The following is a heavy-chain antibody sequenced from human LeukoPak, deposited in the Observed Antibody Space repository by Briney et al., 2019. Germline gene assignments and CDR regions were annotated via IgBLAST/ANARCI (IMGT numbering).Heavy chain of an antibody. V-gene: IGHV4-4*08. Sequence: SETLSLTCTVSGGSISSYYWSWIRLPPGKGLEWIGYLSKSGNTNYSPSLKSRVTIFGDTSKNQFFLKLSSVTAADTAVYYCARTVSGDYYGMDVWGQGTTVTVSS. CDR2: LSKSGNT. CDR3: ARTVSGDYYGMDV. CDR1: GGSISSYY. D-gene: IGHD1-26*01. J-gene: IGHJ6*02.